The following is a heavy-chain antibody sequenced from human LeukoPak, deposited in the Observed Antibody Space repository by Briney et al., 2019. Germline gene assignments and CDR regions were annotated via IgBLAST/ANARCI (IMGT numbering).Heavy chain of an antibody. Sequence: GGSLRLSCAASGFTFSSYAMSWVRQAPGKGLEWVSSISSSSSYIYYADSVKGRFTISRDNAKNSLYLQMNSLRAEDTAVYYCASLPPDAFDIWGQGTMVTASS. J-gene: IGHJ3*02. CDR3: ASLPPDAFDI. CDR2: ISSSSSYI. CDR1: GFTFSSYA. V-gene: IGHV3-21*01.